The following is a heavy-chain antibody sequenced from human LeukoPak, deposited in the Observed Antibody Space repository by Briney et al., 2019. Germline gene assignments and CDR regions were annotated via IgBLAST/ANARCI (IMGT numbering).Heavy chain of an antibody. Sequence: GGSLRLSCAASGFTFSSYAMHWVRQAPGKGLEYVSAISSNGGSTYYANSVEGRFTISRDNSKNTLYLQMGSLRAEDMAVYYCARGFDYWGQGTLVTVSS. J-gene: IGHJ4*02. CDR3: ARGFDY. CDR2: ISSNGGST. CDR1: GFTFSSYA. V-gene: IGHV3-64*01.